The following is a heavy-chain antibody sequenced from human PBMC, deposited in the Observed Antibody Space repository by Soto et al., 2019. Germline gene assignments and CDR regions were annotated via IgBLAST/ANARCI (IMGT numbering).Heavy chain of an antibody. CDR3: ARGGIAAAVTRRYYFDC. V-gene: IGHV3-30-3*01. Sequence: QVQMVESGGGVVQPGRSLRLSCTASGLTFSRYAMHWVRQTPGKGLEWVAVISYDGTKVYYADSVKGRFTISRDNSNNALHLQMNSLRVEDTAVYYCARGGIAAAVTRRYYFDCWGQGTLVTVSS. CDR1: GLTFSRYA. J-gene: IGHJ4*02. D-gene: IGHD6-13*01. CDR2: ISYDGTKV.